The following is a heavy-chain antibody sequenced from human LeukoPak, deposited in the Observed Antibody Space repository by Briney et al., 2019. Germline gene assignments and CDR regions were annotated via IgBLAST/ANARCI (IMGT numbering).Heavy chain of an antibody. Sequence: SETLSLTCTVSGGSISSYYWSWIRQPPGKGLEWIGYIYYSGSTNYNPSLKSRVTISVDTSKNQFSPKLSSVTAADTAVYYCARDNGGCSSTSCYLDYWGQGTLVTVSS. V-gene: IGHV4-59*01. J-gene: IGHJ4*02. CDR1: GGSISSYY. CDR2: IYYSGST. D-gene: IGHD2-2*01. CDR3: ARDNGGCSSTSCYLDY.